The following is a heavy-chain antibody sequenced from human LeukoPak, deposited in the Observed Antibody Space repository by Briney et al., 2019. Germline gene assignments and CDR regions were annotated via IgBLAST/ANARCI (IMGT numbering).Heavy chain of an antibody. V-gene: IGHV1-2*02. D-gene: IGHD3-22*01. CDR1: GYTFTGYY. CDR2: INPNSGGT. CDR3: ASSYYYDSSGPPYFKH. J-gene: IGHJ1*01. Sequence: ASVKVSCKASGYTFTGYYMHWVRQAPGQGLEWMGWINPNSGGTNYAQKFQGRVTMTRDTSISTAYMELSRLRSDDTAVYYCASSYYYDSSGPPYFKHWGQGTLVTVSS.